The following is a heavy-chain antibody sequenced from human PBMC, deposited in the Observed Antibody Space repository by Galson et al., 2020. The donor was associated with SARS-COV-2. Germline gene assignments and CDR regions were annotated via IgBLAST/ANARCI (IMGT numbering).Heavy chain of an antibody. J-gene: IGHJ2*01. V-gene: IGHV4-39*07. CDR3: ARIYSSASWTFDV. D-gene: IGHD5-18*01. CDR1: GGSISSRSHY. Sequence: SETLSLTCSVSGGSISSRSHYWGWIRQPPGKGLEWIGSIYYSGSTYYNPSLKSRVTISIDTSKNQFSLNLTSGPAADTAVYYCARIYSSASWTFDVWGRGTLVTVSS. CDR2: IYYSGST.